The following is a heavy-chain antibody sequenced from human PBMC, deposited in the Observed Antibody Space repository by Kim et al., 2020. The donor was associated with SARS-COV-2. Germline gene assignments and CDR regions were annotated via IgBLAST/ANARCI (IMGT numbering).Heavy chain of an antibody. CDR2: INHSGST. J-gene: IGHJ4*02. V-gene: IGHV4-34*01. CDR3: ARELRDSGSYSQKYYFDY. D-gene: IGHD3-10*01. CDR1: GGSFSGYY. Sequence: SETLSLTCAVYGGSFSGYYWSWIRQPPGKGLEWIGEINHSGSTNYNPSLKSRVTISVDTSKNQFSLKLSSVTAADTAVYYCARELRDSGSYSQKYYFDYWGQGTLVTVSS.